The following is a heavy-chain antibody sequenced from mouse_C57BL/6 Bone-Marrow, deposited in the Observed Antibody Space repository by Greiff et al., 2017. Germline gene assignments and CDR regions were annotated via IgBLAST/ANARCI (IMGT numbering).Heavy chain of an antibody. CDR2: INSDGGST. CDR3: ARHGGDYYAMDY. J-gene: IGHJ4*01. Sequence: DVHLVESGGGLVQPGESLKLSCESNEYEFPSHDMSWVRKTPEKRLELVAAINSDGGSTYYPDTMERRFIISRDNTKKTLYLQMSSLRSEDTAVYYCARHGGDYYAMDYWGQGTSVTVSS. V-gene: IGHV5-2*01. CDR1: EYEFPSHD.